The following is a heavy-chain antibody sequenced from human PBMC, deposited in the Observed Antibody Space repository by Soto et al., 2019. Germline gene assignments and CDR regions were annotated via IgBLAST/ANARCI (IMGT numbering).Heavy chain of an antibody. D-gene: IGHD2-2*01. CDR1: GGSIIGYY. J-gene: IGHJ4*02. CDR3: ARYYCSSDTCYYFDY. Sequence: QVQLQESGPGLVKPSETLSLTCTVSGGSIIGYYWSWIRQTPGKGLDWIGYISYSGSAIYNPSLKSRVSFSVDTSKNQFSLKFSSVTAADTAVYYCARYYCSSDTCYYFDYWGQGTLVTVSS. V-gene: IGHV4-59*01. CDR2: ISYSGSA.